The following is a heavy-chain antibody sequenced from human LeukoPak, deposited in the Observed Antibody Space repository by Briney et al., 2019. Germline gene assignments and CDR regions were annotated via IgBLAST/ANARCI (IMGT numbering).Heavy chain of an antibody. V-gene: IGHV1-69*06. Sequence: SVKVSCKASGGTFSSYAISWVRQAPGQGLEWMGGIIPIFGTANYAQNFQGRVTITADKSTSTAYMELTSLRSEDTAVYYCARARSIVGATGALYNGMDVWGQGTTVTVSS. CDR1: GGTFSSYA. CDR3: ARARSIVGATGALYNGMDV. CDR2: IIPIFGTA. J-gene: IGHJ6*02. D-gene: IGHD1-26*01.